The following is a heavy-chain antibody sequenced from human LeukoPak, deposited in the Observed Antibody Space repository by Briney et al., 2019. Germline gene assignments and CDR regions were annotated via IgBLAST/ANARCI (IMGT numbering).Heavy chain of an antibody. CDR1: GFTFSSYA. V-gene: IGHV3-23*01. Sequence: GGSLRLSCAASGFTFSSYAMNWIRRAPGKGLEWVSAISGGGSSTYYAGSVQGRFTISRDSSKNTLYLPMNRLRAEDTDVYYCAKEINTNSYRGTDVWGQGTTVTVSS. J-gene: IGHJ6*02. CDR3: AKEINTNSYRGTDV. CDR2: ISGGGSST. D-gene: IGHD5-18*01.